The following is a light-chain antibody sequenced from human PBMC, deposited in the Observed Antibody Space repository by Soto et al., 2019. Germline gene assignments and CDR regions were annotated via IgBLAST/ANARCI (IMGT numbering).Light chain of an antibody. J-gene: IGKJ1*01. V-gene: IGKV3-20*01. CDR3: QQYGSSRT. CDR2: GAS. CDR1: QSFSSN. Sequence: EIVLTQSPATLSLSPGERATLSCRATQSFSSNLACYQQKPGQAPRLLIYGASSRATGITDRFSGSGSGTDFTLTISRLEPEDVAVYYCQQYGSSRTFGLGTKVDIK.